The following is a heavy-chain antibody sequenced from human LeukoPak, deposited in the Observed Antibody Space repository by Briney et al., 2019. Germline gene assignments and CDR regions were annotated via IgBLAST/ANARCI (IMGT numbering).Heavy chain of an antibody. CDR3: ARAHCSSTSCYYGYFDY. V-gene: IGHV1-69*04. Sequence: SVKVSCKASGGTFSSYAISWVRQAPGQGLEWMGRIIPILGIANYAQKFQGRVTITADKSTSTAYMELSSLGSEDTAVYYCARAHCSSTSCYYGYFDYWGQGTLVTVSS. CDR2: IIPILGIA. CDR1: GGTFSSYA. D-gene: IGHD2-2*01. J-gene: IGHJ4*02.